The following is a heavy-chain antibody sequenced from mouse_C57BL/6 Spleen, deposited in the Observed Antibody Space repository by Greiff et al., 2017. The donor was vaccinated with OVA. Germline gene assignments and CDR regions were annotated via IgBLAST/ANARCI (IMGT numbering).Heavy chain of an antibody. V-gene: IGHV1-42*01. J-gene: IGHJ4*01. Sequence: VQLQHSGPELVKPGASVKISCKASGYSFTGYYMNWVKQSPEKSLEWIGEINPSTGGTTYNQKFKAKATLTVDKSSSTAYMQLKSLTSEDSAVYYCARARPTVVATDYWGQGTSVTVSS. CDR3: ARARPTVVATDY. CDR1: GYSFTGYY. CDR2: INPSTGGT. D-gene: IGHD1-1*01.